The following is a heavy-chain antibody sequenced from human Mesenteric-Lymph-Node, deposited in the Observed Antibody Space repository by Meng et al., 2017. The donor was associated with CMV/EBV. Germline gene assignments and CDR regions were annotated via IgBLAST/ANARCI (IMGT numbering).Heavy chain of an antibody. D-gene: IGHD2-2*01. J-gene: IGHJ6*02. CDR3: ARVPARGNGMDV. CDR1: GGSFSGYY. V-gene: IGHV4-34*01. Sequence: GSLRLSCAVYGGSFSGYYWSWIRQPPGKGLEWIGEINHSGSTNYNPSLKSRVTISVDTSKNQFSLKLSSVTAADTAVYYCARVPARGNGMDVWGQGTTVTVSS. CDR2: INHSGST.